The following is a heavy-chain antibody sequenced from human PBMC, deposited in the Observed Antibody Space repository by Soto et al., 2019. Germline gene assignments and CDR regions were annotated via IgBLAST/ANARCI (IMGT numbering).Heavy chain of an antibody. CDR1: GCTFSSYA. J-gene: IGHJ4*02. D-gene: IGHD3-22*01. V-gene: IGHV1-69*13. CDR3: AAYYYDSSSHYFHY. CDR2: IIPIFGTT. Sequence: GASVKVSCKASGCTFSSYAISWVRQAPGQVLEWMGRIIPIFGTTNYAQKFQGRVTITADEPTSTDYMELSSLRSEDTAVLYCAAYYYDSSSHYFHYWGQGTLVTVSS.